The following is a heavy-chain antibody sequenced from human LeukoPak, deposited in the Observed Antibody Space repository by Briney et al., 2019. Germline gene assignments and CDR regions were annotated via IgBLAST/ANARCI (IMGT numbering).Heavy chain of an antibody. J-gene: IGHJ4*02. CDR2: INTNTGNP. D-gene: IGHD2-15*01. Sequence: ASVKVSCKASGYTFTSYAMNWVRQAPGQGLEWMGWINTNTGNPTYAQGFTGRFVFSLDTSVSTAYPQISSLKAEDTAVYYCARLGYCSGGSCYGVSYFDYWGQGTLVTVSS. CDR3: ARLGYCSGGSCYGVSYFDY. CDR1: GYTFTSYA. V-gene: IGHV7-4-1*02.